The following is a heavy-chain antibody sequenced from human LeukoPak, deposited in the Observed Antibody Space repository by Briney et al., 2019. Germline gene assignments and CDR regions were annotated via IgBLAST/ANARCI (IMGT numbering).Heavy chain of an antibody. CDR1: GYSISSGYY. Sequence: SETLSLTCTVSGYSISSGYYWGWIRQPPGKGLEGIGRIYYSGSTYYSPSLKSRVTISLDTSRNQFSLKLSSVTAADTAVYYCARDKRVAVAGTYIYYYYMDVWGNGTTVTISS. D-gene: IGHD6-19*01. J-gene: IGHJ6*03. CDR2: IYYSGST. CDR3: ARDKRVAVAGTYIYYYYMDV. V-gene: IGHV4-38-2*02.